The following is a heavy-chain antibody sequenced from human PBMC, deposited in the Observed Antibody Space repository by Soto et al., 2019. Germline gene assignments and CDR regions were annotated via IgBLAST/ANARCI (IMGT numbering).Heavy chain of an antibody. CDR3: ARAGPSRIAAAGFPRGYMDV. J-gene: IGHJ6*03. CDR1: GGSFSGYY. CDR2: INHSGST. V-gene: IGHV4-34*01. Sequence: SETLSLTCAVYGGSFSGYYWSWIRQPPGKGLEWIGEINHSGSTNYNPSLKSRVTISVDTSKNQFSLKLSSVTAADTAVYYCARAGPSRIAAAGFPRGYMDVWGNGTTVTVSS. D-gene: IGHD6-13*01.